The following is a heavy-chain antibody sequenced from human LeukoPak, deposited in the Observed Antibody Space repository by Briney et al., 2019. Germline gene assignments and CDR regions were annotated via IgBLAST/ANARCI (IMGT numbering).Heavy chain of an antibody. D-gene: IGHD3-3*01. Sequence: SETLSLTCAVSSYSISSGYYWGWIRQPPGKGLEWIGSIYHSGSTYYNPSLKSRVTISVDTSKNQFSLKLSSVTAADTAVYYCARLSVGLDWRFVEWLFPNWFDPWGQGTLVTVSS. V-gene: IGHV4-38-2*01. CDR1: SYSISSGYY. J-gene: IGHJ5*02. CDR2: IYHSGST. CDR3: ARLSVGLDWRFVEWLFPNWFDP.